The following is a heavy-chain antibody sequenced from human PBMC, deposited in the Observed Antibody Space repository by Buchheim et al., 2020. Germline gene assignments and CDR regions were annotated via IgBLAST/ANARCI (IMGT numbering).Heavy chain of an antibody. J-gene: IGHJ4*02. CDR2: IIPIFGTA. CDR1: GGTFSSYA. V-gene: IGHV1-69*01. Sequence: QVQLVQSGAEVKKPGSSVKVSCKASGGTFSSYAISWVRQAPGQGLEWMGGIIPIFGTANYAQKFQRRATITADASENTASMELSSLRSEDTAVYYCARGPVGATSDDQTFDYWGQGTL. CDR3: ARGPVGATSDDQTFDY. D-gene: IGHD1-26*01.